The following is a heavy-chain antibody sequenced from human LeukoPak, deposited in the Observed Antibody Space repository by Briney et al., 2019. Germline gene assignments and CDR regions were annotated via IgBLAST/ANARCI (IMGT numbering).Heavy chain of an antibody. CDR2: SYCSGST. J-gene: IGHJ3*02. Sequence: SETLSLTCTVSGGSISSSSYYWGWIRQPPGKGLEWIGSSYCSGSTYYNPSLKSRVTISVDTSKNQFSLKLSSVTAADTAVYYCARQRLSTVDAFDIWGQGTMVTVSS. D-gene: IGHD2-2*01. CDR3: ARQRLSTVDAFDI. V-gene: IGHV4-39*01. CDR1: GGSISSSSYY.